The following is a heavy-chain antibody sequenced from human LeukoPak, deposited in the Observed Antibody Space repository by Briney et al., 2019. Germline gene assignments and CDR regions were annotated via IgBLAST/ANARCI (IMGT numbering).Heavy chain of an antibody. J-gene: IGHJ4*02. CDR3: AKPLPTDYYDSSGYYPFDY. V-gene: IGHV3-23*01. Sequence: PGGSLRLSCAASGFTFSSYAMSWVRQAPGKGLEWVSGISGSGDNTYYADSVKGRFTISRDNSKNTLYLQMNSLRAEDTAVYYCAKPLPTDYYDSSGYYPFDYWGQGTLVTVSS. CDR1: GFTFSSYA. D-gene: IGHD3-22*01. CDR2: ISGSGDNT.